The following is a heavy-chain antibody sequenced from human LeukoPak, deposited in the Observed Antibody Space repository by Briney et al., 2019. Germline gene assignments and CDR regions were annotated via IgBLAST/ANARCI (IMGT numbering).Heavy chain of an antibody. D-gene: IGHD1-26*01. Sequence: GRSLRLSCAASGFTFSSYGMHWVRQAPGKGLEWVAVISCDGSNKYYADSVKGRFTISRDNSKNTLYLQMNSLRAEDTAVYYCAKDRRASGSYYAYWGQGTLVTVSS. CDR3: AKDRRASGSYYAY. CDR1: GFTFSSYG. J-gene: IGHJ4*02. CDR2: ISCDGSNK. V-gene: IGHV3-30*18.